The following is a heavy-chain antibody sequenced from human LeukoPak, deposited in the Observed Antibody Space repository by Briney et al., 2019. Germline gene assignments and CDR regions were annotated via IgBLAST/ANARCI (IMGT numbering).Heavy chain of an antibody. CDR2: IYHSGST. Sequence: SETLSLTCAVSGYSISSGYYWGWIRPPPGKGLEWIGSIYHSGSTHYNPSLKSRVTISVDTSKKQFSLKRRSVTAADTAVYYCSGAVGYWGQGTLVTVSS. J-gene: IGHJ4*02. CDR1: GYSISSGYY. V-gene: IGHV4-38-2*01. CDR3: SGAVGY.